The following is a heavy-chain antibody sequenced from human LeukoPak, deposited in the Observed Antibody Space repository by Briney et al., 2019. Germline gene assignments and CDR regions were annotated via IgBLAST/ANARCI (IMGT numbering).Heavy chain of an antibody. V-gene: IGHV3-64*01. CDR1: GFTFSSYA. CDR2: VSSNGGST. CDR3: ARETYDSSGPLTNAFDI. Sequence: GGSLRLSCAASGFTFSSYAMHWVRQAPGKGLEYVSAVSSNGGSTYYAKSVKGRFTISRDNSKNTLYLQMGSLRAEDMAVYYCARETYDSSGPLTNAFDIWGQGTMVTVSS. D-gene: IGHD3-22*01. J-gene: IGHJ3*02.